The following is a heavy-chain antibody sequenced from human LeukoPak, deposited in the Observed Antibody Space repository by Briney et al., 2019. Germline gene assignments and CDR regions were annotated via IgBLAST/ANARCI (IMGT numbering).Heavy chain of an antibody. CDR2: IIPILGIA. V-gene: IGHV1-69*04. J-gene: IGHJ4*02. CDR3: AREYCSGGSCYKLDY. D-gene: IGHD2-15*01. CDR1: GGTFSSYA. Sequence: EASVKVSCKASGGTFSSYAISWVRQAPGQGLEWMGRIIPILGIANYAQKFQGRVTITADKSTSTAYMELSSLRSEDTAVYYCAREYCSGGSCYKLDYWGQGTLVTVSS.